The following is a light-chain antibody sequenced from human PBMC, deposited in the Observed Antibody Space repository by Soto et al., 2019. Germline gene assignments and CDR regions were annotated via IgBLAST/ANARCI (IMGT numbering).Light chain of an antibody. Sequence: QSVLTQPPSVSGAPGQRVTISCTGSSSNIGAGYDVHWYQQLPGTAPNLLIYGNSNRPSGVPDRFSGSKSGTSASLAITGLQAEDEADYYCQSYESSLSGYVFGTGTKLTVL. CDR1: SSNIGAGYD. J-gene: IGLJ1*01. CDR3: QSYESSLSGYV. CDR2: GNS. V-gene: IGLV1-40*01.